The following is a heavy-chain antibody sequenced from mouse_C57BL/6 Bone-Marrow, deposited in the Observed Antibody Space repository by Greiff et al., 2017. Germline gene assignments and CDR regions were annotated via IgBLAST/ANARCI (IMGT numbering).Heavy chain of an antibody. CDR3: TRTVVAPFAY. D-gene: IGHD1-1*01. CDR1: GYTFTDYE. J-gene: IGHJ3*01. Sequence: QVQLQQSGAELVRPGASVTLSCKASGYTFTDYEMHWVKQTPVHGLEWIGAIDPETGGTAYNQKFKGKAILTADNSSSTAYMELRSLTSEDSAVXYCTRTVVAPFAYWGQGTLVTVSA. V-gene: IGHV1-15*01. CDR2: IDPETGGT.